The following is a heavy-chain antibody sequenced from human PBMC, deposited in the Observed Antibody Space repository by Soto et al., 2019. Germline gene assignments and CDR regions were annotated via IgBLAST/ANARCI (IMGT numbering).Heavy chain of an antibody. CDR1: GGTFSSYA. V-gene: IGHV1-69*01. CDR2: IIPIFGTA. Sequence: QGKLVKSGAEVKKPGSSGKVSCQASGGTFSSYAISWVRQAPGQGLEWMGGIIPIFGTANYAQKFQGRVTITADESTSTAYMELSSLRSEDRAVYYCARSRGYSLNNYGMYFWGQGTTVSVSS. CDR3: ARSRGYSLNNYGMYF. J-gene: IGHJ6*02. D-gene: IGHD5-18*01.